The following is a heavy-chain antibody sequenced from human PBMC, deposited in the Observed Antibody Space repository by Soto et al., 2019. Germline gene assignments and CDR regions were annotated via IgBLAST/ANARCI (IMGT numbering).Heavy chain of an antibody. CDR3: ATPACSATWCSPSHNSDP. CDR2: INPLPGLP. J-gene: IGHJ5*02. D-gene: IGHD2-2*01. Sequence: QVQLVQSGAEVKKPECSVKVSCKTSGGTFVRHVISWVRQAPGQGPEWMGKINPLPGLPNYAQKFQDRVTFTADTDSSTAYMELSSLRADDTAVYYCATPACSATWCSPSHNSDPWGQGTLVTVSS. CDR1: GGTFVRHV. V-gene: IGHV1-69*09.